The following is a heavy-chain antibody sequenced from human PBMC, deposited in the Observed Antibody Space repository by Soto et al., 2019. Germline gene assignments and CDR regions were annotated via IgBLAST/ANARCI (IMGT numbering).Heavy chain of an antibody. D-gene: IGHD5-18*01. CDR1: GFTFSSYS. V-gene: IGHV3-48*01. J-gene: IGHJ6*03. CDR3: ARSVDSYGHMYYYYYYYMDV. CDR2: ISSSSSTI. Sequence: GGSLRLSCAASGFTFSSYSMNWVRQAPGKGLEWVSYISSSSSTIYYADSVKGRFTISRDNAKNSLYLQMNSLRAEDTAVYYCARSVDSYGHMYYYYYYYMDVWGKGTTVTVSS.